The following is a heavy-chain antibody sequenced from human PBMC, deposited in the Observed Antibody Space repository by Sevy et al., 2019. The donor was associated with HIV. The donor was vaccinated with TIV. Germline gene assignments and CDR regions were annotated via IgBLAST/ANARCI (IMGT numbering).Heavy chain of an antibody. CDR1: GGSFSSYY. CDR3: ARGKVLFDY. Sequence: SETLSLTCTVSGGSFSSYYWSWIRQSPGKGLEWIGYICYNGTTNSSPSLRRRVTISPHTSKSQFSLKLKSVTAADTAVYYCARGKVLFDYWGQGTLVTVSS. V-gene: IGHV4-59*01. CDR2: ICYNGTT. D-gene: IGHD1-20*01. J-gene: IGHJ4*02.